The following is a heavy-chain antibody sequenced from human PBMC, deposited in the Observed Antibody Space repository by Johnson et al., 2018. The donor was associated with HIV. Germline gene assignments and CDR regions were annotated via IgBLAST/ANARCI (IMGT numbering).Heavy chain of an antibody. CDR3: ATSPASDALDI. V-gene: IGHV3-66*01. CDR2: IYSCGST. J-gene: IGHJ3*02. Sequence: EVQLVESGGGLVQPGGSLRLSCAASGFTVSSNYMSWVRQAPGKGLEWVSVIYSCGSTYYADSVKGRFTISRDNSKNTLFLQMKSRRADDTAMYYCATSPASDALDIWGQGTMVTVSS. CDR1: GFTVSSNY.